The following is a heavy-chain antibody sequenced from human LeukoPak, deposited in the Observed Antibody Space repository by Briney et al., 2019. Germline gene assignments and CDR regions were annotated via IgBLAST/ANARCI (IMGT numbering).Heavy chain of an antibody. CDR3: ARDQGLERGAFDI. Sequence: GGSLRLSCAASGFTFSSYWMHWVRQAPGKGLVWVSRINSDGSSTSYADSVKGRFTISRDNAKNSLYLQMNSLRAEDTALYYCARDQGLERGAFDIWGQGTMVTVSS. V-gene: IGHV3-74*01. D-gene: IGHD6-19*01. CDR2: INSDGSST. J-gene: IGHJ3*02. CDR1: GFTFSSYW.